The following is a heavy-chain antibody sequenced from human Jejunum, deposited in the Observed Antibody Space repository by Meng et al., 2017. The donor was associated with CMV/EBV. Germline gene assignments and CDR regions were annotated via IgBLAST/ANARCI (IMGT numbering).Heavy chain of an antibody. CDR3: ARWDCSGTSCYGNFFYYYGMDV. V-gene: IGHV5-51*01. D-gene: IGHD2-2*01. J-gene: IGHJ6*02. CDR2: IYPGDSDT. Sequence: IGWVRQMPGKGLEWMGIIYPGDSDTRYSPSFQGQVTISADKSISTAYLQWSSLKASDTAMYYCARWDCSGTSCYGNFFYYYGMDVWGQGTTVTVS.